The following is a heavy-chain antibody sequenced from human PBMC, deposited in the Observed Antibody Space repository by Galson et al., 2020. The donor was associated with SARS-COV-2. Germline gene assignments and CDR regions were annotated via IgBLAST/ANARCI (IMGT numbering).Heavy chain of an antibody. D-gene: IGHD3-10*01. CDR2: HLPVFGRE. V-gene: IGHV1-69*06. Sequence: SSVMVSCQASGGSFRNYAVTWVRPAPAEGLEWMGGHLPVFGREDYAEKFQGRLTITVDTFTTTVYMELRRLTSADSGVYYCARDITYHDDGSGRPAYNLDVWGQGTTVIVTS. CDR1: GGSFRNYA. J-gene: IGHJ6*02. CDR3: ARDITYHDDGSGRPAYNLDV.